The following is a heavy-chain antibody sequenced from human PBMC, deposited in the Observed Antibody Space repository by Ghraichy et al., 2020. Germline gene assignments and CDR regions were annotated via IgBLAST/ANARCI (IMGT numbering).Heavy chain of an antibody. CDR3: ARGRRDDYNPNPANFDF. CDR1: GYSFTDFY. J-gene: IGHJ4*02. V-gene: IGHV1-2*02. Sequence: ASVKVSCQSSGYSFTDFYISWLRQAPGQGLEWVGWINPNSGATNNAQKFQGRVTMTRDTSVSTVYLELTRLTSDDTAVYFCARGRRDDYNPNPANFDFWGQGTPVIVSS. D-gene: IGHD5-24*01. CDR2: INPNSGAT.